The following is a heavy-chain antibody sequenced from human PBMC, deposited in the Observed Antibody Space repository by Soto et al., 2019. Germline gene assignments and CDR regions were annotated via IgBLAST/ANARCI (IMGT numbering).Heavy chain of an antibody. Sequence: QVQLQESGPGLVKPSETLSLTCTVSGGSISSYYWSWIRQPPGKGLEWIGYIYYSGSTNYNPSLKRRVTISVDTSKNLFSLKLRSVTAADTAVYYCARDEMGDCYSWGNWFDPWGQGTLVTVSS. D-gene: IGHD2-21*01. CDR2: IYYSGST. J-gene: IGHJ5*02. V-gene: IGHV4-59*01. CDR1: GGSISSYY. CDR3: ARDEMGDCYSWGNWFDP.